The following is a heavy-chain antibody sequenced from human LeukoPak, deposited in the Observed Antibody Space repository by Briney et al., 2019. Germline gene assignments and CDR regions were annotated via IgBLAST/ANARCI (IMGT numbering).Heavy chain of an antibody. V-gene: IGHV4-34*01. Sequence: SETLSLTCAVYGGSFTKHQWRWIRQPPGKGLEWIGAINDGGSTNYNPSLKSRVTISVDTSKNQFSLRLSSMTAADTAVYYCARHQWVPAFDIWGQGTMVTVSS. CDR1: GGSFTKHQ. D-gene: IGHD1-26*01. CDR2: INDGGST. CDR3: ARHQWVPAFDI. J-gene: IGHJ3*02.